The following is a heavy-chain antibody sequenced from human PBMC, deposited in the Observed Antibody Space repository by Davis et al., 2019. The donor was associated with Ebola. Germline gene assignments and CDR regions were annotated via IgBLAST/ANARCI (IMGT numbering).Heavy chain of an antibody. V-gene: IGHV1-24*01. CDR2: FDPEDGET. D-gene: IGHD6-6*01. Sequence: ASVKVSCKVSGYTLTELSMHWVRQAPGKGLEWMGGFDPEDGETIYAQKFQGRVTMTEDTSTDTAYMELSSLRSEDTAVYYCATVRIAAPYYYYGMDVWGQGTTVTVSS. CDR1: GYTLTELS. CDR3: ATVRIAAPYYYYGMDV. J-gene: IGHJ6*02.